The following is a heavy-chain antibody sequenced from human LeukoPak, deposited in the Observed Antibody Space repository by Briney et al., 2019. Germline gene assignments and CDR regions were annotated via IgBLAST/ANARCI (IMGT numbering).Heavy chain of an antibody. Sequence: ASVKVSCKASGYTFTGYYMHWVRQAPGQGLEWMGWINPNSGGTNYAQKFQGRVTMTEDTSTDTAYMELSSLRSEDTAVYYCATSRSGYYYMDVWGKGTTVTISS. CDR3: ATSRSGYYYMDV. CDR2: INPNSGGT. J-gene: IGHJ6*03. V-gene: IGHV1-2*02. CDR1: GYTFTGYY.